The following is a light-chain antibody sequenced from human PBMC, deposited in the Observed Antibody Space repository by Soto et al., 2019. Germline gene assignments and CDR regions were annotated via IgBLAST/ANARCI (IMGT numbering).Light chain of an antibody. Sequence: DIVLTQSPVTLSLSPGESATLYCGASQRVSGGFLAWYQHKPGLAPRLIVYDTSFRATGIPDRFSGSGSGTAFTLTITRLEPDDFAVYYCQQYGSSPSFGQGTKVDIK. CDR2: DTS. V-gene: IGKV3D-20*01. CDR1: QRVSGGF. J-gene: IGKJ1*01. CDR3: QQYGSSPS.